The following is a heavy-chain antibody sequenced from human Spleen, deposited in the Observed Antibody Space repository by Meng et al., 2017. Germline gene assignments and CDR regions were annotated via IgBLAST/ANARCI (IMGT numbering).Heavy chain of an antibody. Sequence: SETLSLTCTVSGGSFSDYYWSWIRQPPGKGLEWSGEINHSGSTNYNPSLESRATISVDTSQNNLSLKLSSVTAADSAVYYCARGPTTMAHDFDYWGQGTLVTVSS. CDR1: GGSFSDYY. J-gene: IGHJ4*02. V-gene: IGHV4-34*01. CDR2: INHSGST. CDR3: ARGPTTMAHDFDY. D-gene: IGHD4-11*01.